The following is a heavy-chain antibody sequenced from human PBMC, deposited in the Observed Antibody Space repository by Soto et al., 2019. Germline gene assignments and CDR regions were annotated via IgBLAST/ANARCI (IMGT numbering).Heavy chain of an antibody. CDR2: IFSNDEK. V-gene: IGHV2-26*01. Sequence: GPTLVNPTETLTLTCTFSGFSRSNARMGVSWIRQPPGKALEWLAHIFSNDEKSYSTSLKSRLTISKDTSKSQVVLTMTNMDPVDTATYYCARTDCSSTSCYIVNWFDHWGQGTLVTVSS. CDR3: ARTDCSSTSCYIVNWFDH. D-gene: IGHD2-2*02. J-gene: IGHJ5*02. CDR1: GFSRSNARMG.